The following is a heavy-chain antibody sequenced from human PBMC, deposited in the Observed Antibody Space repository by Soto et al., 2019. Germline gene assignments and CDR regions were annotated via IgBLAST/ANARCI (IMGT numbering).Heavy chain of an antibody. Sequence: EVQLVESGGGLVQPGGSLSLSCSVSGFTLSDHYIDWVRQAPGKGLEWVGRSRNQANGYSTIYAASVKGRFTTSTDDSKNLVYLQMESLRTEDTAVYYCVRDTYFSDSSSYTRCFDFWGQGALVTVSS. J-gene: IGHJ4*02. D-gene: IGHD3-22*01. V-gene: IGHV3-72*01. CDR3: VRDTYFSDSSSYTRCFDF. CDR2: SRNQANGYST. CDR1: GFTLSDHY.